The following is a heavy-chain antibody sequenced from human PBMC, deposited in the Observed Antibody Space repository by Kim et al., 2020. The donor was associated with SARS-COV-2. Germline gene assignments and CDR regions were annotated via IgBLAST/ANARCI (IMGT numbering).Heavy chain of an antibody. CDR3: ARGRPTGSGGSCAFDY. Sequence: SETLSLTCAVYGGSFSGYYWSWIRQPPGKGLEWIGEINHSGSTNYNPSLKSRVTISVDTSKNQFSLKLSSVTAADTAVYYCARGRPTGSGGSCAFDYWGQGTLVTVSS. CDR1: GGSFSGYY. D-gene: IGHD2-15*01. V-gene: IGHV4-34*01. CDR2: INHSGST. J-gene: IGHJ4*02.